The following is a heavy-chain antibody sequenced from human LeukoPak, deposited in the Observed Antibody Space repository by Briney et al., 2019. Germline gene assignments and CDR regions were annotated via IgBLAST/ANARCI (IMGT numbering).Heavy chain of an antibody. D-gene: IGHD2-8*02. CDR3: VRHLTVLYYYIDV. Sequence: PSETLSLTCTVSGGSISSGNHYWGWIRQLPGKGLEWIGTIYFNGNTYSTPSLKSRVTMSVDTSENQFSLKLSSVTAADMAVYYCVRHLTVLYYYIDVWGTGTTVTVSS. CDR1: GGSISSGNHY. CDR2: IYFNGNT. V-gene: IGHV4-39*01. J-gene: IGHJ6*03.